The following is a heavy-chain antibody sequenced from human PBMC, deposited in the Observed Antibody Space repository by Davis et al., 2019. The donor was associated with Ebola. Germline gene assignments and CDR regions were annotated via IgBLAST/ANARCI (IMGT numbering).Heavy chain of an antibody. CDR1: GYTFTRYG. D-gene: IGHD3-10*01. V-gene: IGHV1-18*01. CDR2: ISAYNGNT. Sequence: AASVPVSCKASGYTFTRYGISWVRQAPGQGLEWMGWISAYNGNTNYPQNPQGRVTMTTDPSTSTAYMEVRSLRYDDTAVYYCARAVTMVLPSGWFDPWGQGTLVTVSS. J-gene: IGHJ5*02. CDR3: ARAVTMVLPSGWFDP.